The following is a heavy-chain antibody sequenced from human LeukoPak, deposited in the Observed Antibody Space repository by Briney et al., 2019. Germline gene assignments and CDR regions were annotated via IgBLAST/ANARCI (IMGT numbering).Heavy chain of an antibody. CDR3: AALDSSSGWFDP. D-gene: IGHD6-6*01. Sequence: SETLSLTCTVSGGSISSYYWSWIRQPPGKGLEWIGSIHYGGSTFYNPSLKSRVTISQDTSKDQFSLKLTSVTAADTAVYYCAALDSSSGWFDPWGRGILVTVSS. CDR1: GGSISSYY. J-gene: IGHJ5*02. CDR2: IHYGGST. V-gene: IGHV4-59*04.